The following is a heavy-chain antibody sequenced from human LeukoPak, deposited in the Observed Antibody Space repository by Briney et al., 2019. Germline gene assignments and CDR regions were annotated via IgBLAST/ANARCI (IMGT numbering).Heavy chain of an antibody. CDR1: GGSFSGYY. J-gene: IGHJ4*02. V-gene: IGHV4-34*01. D-gene: IGHD3-16*02. CDR3: ARAGNSNYDYVWGSYRPFDY. Sequence: SETLSLTCAVYGGSFSGYYWSWIRQPPRKGLEWIGEINHSGSTNYNPSLKSRVTISVDTSKTQFSLKLSSVTAADTAVYYCARAGNSNYDYVWGSYRPFDYWGQGTLVTVSS. CDR2: INHSGST.